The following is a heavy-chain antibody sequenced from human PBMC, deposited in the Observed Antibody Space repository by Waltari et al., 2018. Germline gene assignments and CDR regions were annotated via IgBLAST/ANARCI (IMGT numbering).Heavy chain of an antibody. Sequence: EVQLVESGGGLVQPGGSLRLSCAASGFTFSSYWMSWVRRAPGKGLEWVANIKQDGSEKYYVDSVKGRFTISRDNAKNSLYLQMNSLRAEDTAVYYCARDDFWSGYWSLDYWGQGTLVTVSS. CDR2: IKQDGSEK. V-gene: IGHV3-7*01. J-gene: IGHJ4*02. CDR1: GFTFSSYW. CDR3: ARDDFWSGYWSLDY. D-gene: IGHD3-3*01.